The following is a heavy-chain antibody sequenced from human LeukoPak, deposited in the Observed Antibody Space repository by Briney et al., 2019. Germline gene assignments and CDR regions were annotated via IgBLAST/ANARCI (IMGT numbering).Heavy chain of an antibody. CDR3: ARGDCSGGSCRLPDYFDY. V-gene: IGHV3-21*01. Sequence: GGSLRLSCAASGFTFDDYVMHWVRQAPGKGLEWVSTISSSTSSEFYGDSVRGRITISRDNAKNSLYLQMNSLRAEDTAVYYCARGDCSGGSCRLPDYFDYWGQGTLVTVSS. D-gene: IGHD2-15*01. CDR2: ISSSTSSE. CDR1: GFTFDDYV. J-gene: IGHJ4*02.